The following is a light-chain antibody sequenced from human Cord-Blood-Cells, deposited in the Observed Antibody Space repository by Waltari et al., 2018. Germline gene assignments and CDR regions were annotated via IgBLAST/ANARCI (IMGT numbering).Light chain of an antibody. J-gene: IGLJ1*01. CDR1: SRDAGGYNY. CDR2: DVS. Sequence: QSALTQPRSVSGSPGQPVTISCTGTSRDAGGYNYVSWYQRHPGKAPKLMIYDVSKRPSGVPDRFSGSKSGNTASLTISGLQAEDEADYYCCSYAGSYTFVFGTGTKVTVL. V-gene: IGLV2-11*01. CDR3: CSYAGSYTFV.